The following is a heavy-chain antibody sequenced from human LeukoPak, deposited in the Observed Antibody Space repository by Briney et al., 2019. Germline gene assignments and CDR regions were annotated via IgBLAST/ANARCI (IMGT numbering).Heavy chain of an antibody. CDR2: IFYSGST. CDR3: ARFYEVGARGGYYFDY. D-gene: IGHD1-26*01. CDR1: GGSISTSNYY. Sequence: KPSETLSLTCTVSGGSISTSNYYWGWIRQPPGKGLEWIGNIFYSGSTYYSPSLKSRVTISVDKSKNQFSLKLSTVTAADTAVYYCARFYEVGARGGYYFDYWGQGTLVTVSS. J-gene: IGHJ4*02. V-gene: IGHV4-39*07.